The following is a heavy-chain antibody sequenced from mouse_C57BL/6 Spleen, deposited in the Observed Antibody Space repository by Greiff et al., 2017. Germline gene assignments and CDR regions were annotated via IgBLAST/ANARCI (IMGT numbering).Heavy chain of an antibody. CDR1: GYSITSGYY. Sequence: EVKLMESGPGLVKPSQSLSLTCSVTGYSITSGYYWNWIRQLPGNKLEWMGYISYDGSNNYNPSLKNRISITRDTSKNQLFLKLNSVTTEDTATYYCARALITTPAYWGQGTLVTVSA. D-gene: IGHD1-1*01. J-gene: IGHJ3*01. V-gene: IGHV3-6*01. CDR3: ARALITTPAY. CDR2: ISYDGSN.